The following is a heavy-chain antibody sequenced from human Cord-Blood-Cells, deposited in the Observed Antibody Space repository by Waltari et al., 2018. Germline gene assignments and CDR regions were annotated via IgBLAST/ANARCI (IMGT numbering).Heavy chain of an antibody. D-gene: IGHD3-16*01. Sequence: QVQLQESGPGLVKPSETLSLTCTVSGYSISSGYYWGWIRQPPGKGLEWIGSIDHSGSTYYNPSLKSRVTISVDTAKNQCSLKLSSVTAADTAVYYCARGGKGDAFDIWGQGTMVTVSS. J-gene: IGHJ3*02. V-gene: IGHV4-38-2*02. CDR3: ARGGKGDAFDI. CDR2: IDHSGST. CDR1: GYSISSGYY.